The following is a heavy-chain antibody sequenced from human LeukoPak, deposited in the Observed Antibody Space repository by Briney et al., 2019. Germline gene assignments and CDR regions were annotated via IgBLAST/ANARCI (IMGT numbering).Heavy chain of an antibody. Sequence: PGGSLRLSCAASGFTLSSYSMNWVRQAPGKGLEWVSYISRSSNTIYYADSVKGRFTTSRDNAKNSLYLQMNSLRAEDTAVYYCASTWAIAAAGNYWGQGTLVTVSS. CDR3: ASTWAIAAAGNY. CDR2: ISRSSNTI. V-gene: IGHV3-48*01. J-gene: IGHJ4*02. CDR1: GFTLSSYS. D-gene: IGHD6-13*01.